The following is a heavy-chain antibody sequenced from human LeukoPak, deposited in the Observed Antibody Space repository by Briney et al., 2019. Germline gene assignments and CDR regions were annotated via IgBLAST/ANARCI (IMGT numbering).Heavy chain of an antibody. CDR3: ARGTSQWEPRRNFDS. D-gene: IGHD1-26*01. CDR2: INPNTGNP. CDR1: GYTFSSYD. J-gene: IGHJ4*02. Sequence: ASVKVSCKASGYTFSSYDMNWVRQAPGQGLEWMGWINPNTGNPAYALDFTGRFVFSVDTSVSTAYLQISSLKAEDTAVYYCARGTSQWEPRRNFDSWGQGALVTVSS. V-gene: IGHV7-4-1*02.